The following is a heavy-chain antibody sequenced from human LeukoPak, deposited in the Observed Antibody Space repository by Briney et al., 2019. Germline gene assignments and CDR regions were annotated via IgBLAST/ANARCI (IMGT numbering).Heavy chain of an antibody. CDR1: GYTFTSYY. V-gene: IGHV1-46*01. CDR2: INPSGGST. Sequence: ASVKVSCKASGYTFTSYYMHWVRQAPGQGLEWMGIINPSGGSTSYAQKFQGRVTMTRDTSTSTVYMELSSLRSEDTAVYYCATTTNCGGDCYEGSDDAFDIWGQGTMVTVSS. D-gene: IGHD2-21*01. J-gene: IGHJ3*02. CDR3: ATTTNCGGDCYEGSDDAFDI.